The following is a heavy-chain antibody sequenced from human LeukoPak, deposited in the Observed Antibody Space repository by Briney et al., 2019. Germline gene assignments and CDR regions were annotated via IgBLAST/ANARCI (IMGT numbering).Heavy chain of an antibody. Sequence: GASVKVSCKASGGTFSSYAISWVRQAPGQGLEWMGGIIPIFGTANYAQKFQGRVTITADESTSTAYMELSSLRSDDTAVYYCARDPGGSYPDYFDYWGQGTLVTVPS. CDR2: IIPIFGTA. D-gene: IGHD1-26*01. CDR1: GGTFSSYA. CDR3: ARDPGGSYPDYFDY. V-gene: IGHV1-69*01. J-gene: IGHJ4*02.